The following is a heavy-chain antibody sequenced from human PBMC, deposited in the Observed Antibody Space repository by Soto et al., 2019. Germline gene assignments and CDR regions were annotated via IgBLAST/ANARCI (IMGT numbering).Heavy chain of an antibody. CDR3: ARYAAEATTFFDH. Sequence: GGSLRLSCAASGFIFNDYDMSWVRQAPGKGLEWLSNIGGSRGSKKYADAGKGRFTISRDNAKKSLYREMHSLRAEETAVYYCARYAAEATTFFDHWGQGTLVTVS. D-gene: IGHD4-17*01. CDR1: GFIFNDYD. CDR2: IGGSRGSK. J-gene: IGHJ5*02. V-gene: IGHV3-11*06.